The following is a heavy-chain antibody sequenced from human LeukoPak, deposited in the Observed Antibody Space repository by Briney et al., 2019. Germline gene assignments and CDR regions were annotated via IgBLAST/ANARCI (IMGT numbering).Heavy chain of an antibody. CDR2: ITNNGGTT. D-gene: IGHD6-13*01. J-gene: IGHJ4*02. CDR1: GFTFSNYA. CDR3: AKMWGSSWPFLSLDY. V-gene: IGHV3-23*01. Sequence: PGGSLRLSCAASGFTFSNYAMTWARQAPGKGLEWVSFITNNGGTTYYADSVKGRFVISRDNSKNTLYLQVNSLRAEDTAVYYCAKMWGSSWPFLSLDYWGQGTLVTVSS.